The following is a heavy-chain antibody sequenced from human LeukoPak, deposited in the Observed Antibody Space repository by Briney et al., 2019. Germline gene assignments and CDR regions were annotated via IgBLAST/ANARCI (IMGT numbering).Heavy chain of an antibody. CDR3: AKATPGDSWGGYVHPSFDY. J-gene: IGHJ4*02. D-gene: IGHD2-21*02. Sequence: GGSLRLSCAASGFTFSSYAMSWVRQAPGKGLEWVSAISGSGVSTYYADSVKGRFTISRDNSKNTLYLQMNSLRAEDTAVYYCAKATPGDSWGGYVHPSFDYWGQGTLVTVSS. CDR1: GFTFSSYA. CDR2: ISGSGVST. V-gene: IGHV3-23*01.